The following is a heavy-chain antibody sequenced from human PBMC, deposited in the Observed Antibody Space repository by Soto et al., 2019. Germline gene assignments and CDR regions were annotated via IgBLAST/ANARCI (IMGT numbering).Heavy chain of an antibody. Sequence: QVQLVQSGAEVKKPGSSVKVSCKASGGTFSSYAISWVRQAPGQGLEWMGGIIPIFGTANYAQKFQGRVTITADESTSTAYMELSSLRSEDTAVYYCASQVSSSSWDYYYAMDVWGQGTTVTVSS. D-gene: IGHD6-13*01. J-gene: IGHJ6*02. CDR2: IIPIFGTA. V-gene: IGHV1-69*12. CDR1: GGTFSSYA. CDR3: ASQVSSSSWDYYYAMDV.